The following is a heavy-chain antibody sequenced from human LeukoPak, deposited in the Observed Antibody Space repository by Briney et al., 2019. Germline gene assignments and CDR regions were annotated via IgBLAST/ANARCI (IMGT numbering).Heavy chain of an antibody. CDR1: GGSFSGYY. CDR3: ARGITMIVVVFDY. CDR2: IYYSGST. D-gene: IGHD3-22*01. V-gene: IGHV4-34*01. Sequence: PSETLSLTCAVYGGSFSGYYWSWIRQPPGKGLEWIGSIYYSGSTYYNPSLKSRVTISVDTSKNQFSLKLSSVTAADTAVYYCARGITMIVVVFDYWGQGTLVTVSS. J-gene: IGHJ4*02.